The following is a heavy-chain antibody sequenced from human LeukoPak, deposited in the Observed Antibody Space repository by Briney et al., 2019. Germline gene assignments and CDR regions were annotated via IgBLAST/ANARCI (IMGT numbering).Heavy chain of an antibody. J-gene: IGHJ4*02. V-gene: IGHV3-53*01. CDR2: IYSDGRT. Sequence: GGSLRLSCAASGFAVSSNYMNWVRQAPGKGLEWVSVIYSDGRTYYADSVRGRFTISRDISKNTLFLQMTSLRAEDTAVYYCAKVKGWYGEGYFDYWGQGTLVTVSS. CDR1: GFAVSSNY. CDR3: AKVKGWYGEGYFDY. D-gene: IGHD3-10*01.